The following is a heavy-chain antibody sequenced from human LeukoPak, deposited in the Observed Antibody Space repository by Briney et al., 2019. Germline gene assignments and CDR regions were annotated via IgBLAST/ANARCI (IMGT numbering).Heavy chain of an antibody. J-gene: IGHJ4*02. CDR2: IYHSVGT. D-gene: IGHD4-11*01. V-gene: IGHV4-4*02. CDR1: GGSIRSSNW. CDR3: ARTPSWDYSNHPLDY. Sequence: PSETLSLTCAVSGGSIRSSNWWGWVRPPPGKGLGWIGEIYHSVGTNYNPSLKSLVTISLDKPKNQFSLKLSSVTAADTAAYYCARTPSWDYSNHPLDYGGQGTLVTVSS.